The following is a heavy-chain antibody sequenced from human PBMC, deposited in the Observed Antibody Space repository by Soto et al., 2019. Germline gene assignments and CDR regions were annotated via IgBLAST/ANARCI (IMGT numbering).Heavy chain of an antibody. CDR1: GGTFSSYA. CDR2: IIPIFGTA. Sequence: QVQLVQSGAEVKKPGSSVKVSCKASGGTFSSYAISWVRQAPGQGLEWMGGIIPIFGTADYAQKFQGRVTSTAHEXXSTAYMELSSLRSEDTAVYYCASVETQRYYYGMDVWGQGTTVTVSS. D-gene: IGHD2-15*01. CDR3: ASVETQRYYYGMDV. J-gene: IGHJ6*02. V-gene: IGHV1-69*12.